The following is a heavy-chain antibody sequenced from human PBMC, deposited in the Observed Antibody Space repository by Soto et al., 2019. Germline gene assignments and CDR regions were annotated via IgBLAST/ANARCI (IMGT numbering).Heavy chain of an antibody. Sequence: VGSLSLSCAASGFTFSSYSMNWVRQAPGKGLEWVSSISSSSSYIYYADSVKGRFTISRDNAKNSLYLQMNSLRAEDTAVYYCARGSYYDILTGYFFDAFDIWGQGTMVTVSS. CDR1: GFTFSSYS. V-gene: IGHV3-21*01. D-gene: IGHD3-9*01. J-gene: IGHJ3*02. CDR2: ISSSSSYI. CDR3: ARGSYYDILTGYFFDAFDI.